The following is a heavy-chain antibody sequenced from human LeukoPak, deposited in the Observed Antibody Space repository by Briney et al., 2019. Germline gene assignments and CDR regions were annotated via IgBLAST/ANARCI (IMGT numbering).Heavy chain of an antibody. CDR3: ARDPYYGSSGYSHWFDP. CDR2: IYHSGNI. Sequence: PSETLSLTCVVSGGSISSLNWWTWVRQPPGKGLEWIGEIYHSGNINSNPSLTSRVTISLDESKNQFSLKVTSVTAADTAVYYCARDPYYGSSGYSHWFDPWGQGTLVTVSS. CDR1: GGSISSLNW. J-gene: IGHJ5*02. V-gene: IGHV4-4*02. D-gene: IGHD3-22*01.